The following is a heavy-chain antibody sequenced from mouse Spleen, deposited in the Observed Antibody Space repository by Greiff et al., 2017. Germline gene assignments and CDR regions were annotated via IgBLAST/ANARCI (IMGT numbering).Heavy chain of an antibody. Sequence: VQLQQPGAELVKPGASVKLSCKASGYTFTSYWMQWVKQRPGQGLEWIGEIDPSDSYTNYNQKFKGKATLTVDTSSSTAYMQLSSLTSEDSAVYYCARRARGLGYYDGSPFDYWGQGTTLTVSS. D-gene: IGHD1-1*01. J-gene: IGHJ2*01. CDR1: GYTFTSYW. V-gene: IGHV1-50*01. CDR3: ARRARGLGYYDGSPFDY. CDR2: IDPSDSYT.